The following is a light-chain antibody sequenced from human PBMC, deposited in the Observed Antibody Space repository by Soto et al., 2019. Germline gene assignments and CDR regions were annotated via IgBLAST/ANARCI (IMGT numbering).Light chain of an antibody. CDR1: QPVNTF. V-gene: IGKV1-5*01. CDR2: DAS. Sequence: IQMTQSPSTVSASVGDSVTISCRASQPVNTFLAWYQQKPGGAPKVVIFDASNLGSRVPSRFSSRGFGTEFTLSITSLEPDDFVTYYFQQYKNYAYSFGQETKLEIK. CDR3: QQYKNYAYS. J-gene: IGKJ2*03.